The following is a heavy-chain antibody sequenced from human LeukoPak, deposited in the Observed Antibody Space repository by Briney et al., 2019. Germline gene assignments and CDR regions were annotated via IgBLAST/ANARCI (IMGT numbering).Heavy chain of an antibody. D-gene: IGHD6-13*01. J-gene: IGHJ4*02. V-gene: IGHV3-48*03. Sequence: GGSLRLSCAASGFTFSSYEMNWARQAPGKGLEWVSYISSSGSTIYYADSVKGRFTISRDNAKNSLYLQMNSLRAEDTAVYYCASFIAAAGPFDYWGQGTLVTVSS. CDR1: GFTFSSYE. CDR2: ISSSGSTI. CDR3: ASFIAAAGPFDY.